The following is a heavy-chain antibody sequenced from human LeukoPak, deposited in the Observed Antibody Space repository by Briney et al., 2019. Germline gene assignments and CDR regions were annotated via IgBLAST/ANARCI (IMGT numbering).Heavy chain of an antibody. CDR3: LMAGTDY. V-gene: IGHV3-74*01. CDR1: GFTFSDYY. D-gene: IGHD6-19*01. J-gene: IGHJ4*02. Sequence: GGSLRLSCAASGFTFSDYYMSWIRQAPGKGLVWVSRINSDGSSTNYADSVKGRFTISRDNAKNTLYLQMNSLRAEDTAVYYCLMAGTDYWGQGTLVTASS. CDR2: INSDGSST.